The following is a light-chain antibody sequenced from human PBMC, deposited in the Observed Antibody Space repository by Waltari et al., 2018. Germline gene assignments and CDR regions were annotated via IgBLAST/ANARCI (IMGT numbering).Light chain of an antibody. CDR3: SSYTSSSTYV. J-gene: IGLJ1*01. CDR2: EVS. Sequence: QSALTQPPSVSGSPGQSVTISCTGTSSDVGSYNRVSWYQQPPGTAPKRMIYEVSNRPSGFPDRFSGSKSGNTASLTISGLQAEDEADYYCSSYTSSSTYVFGTGTKVTVL. CDR1: SSDVGSYNR. V-gene: IGLV2-18*02.